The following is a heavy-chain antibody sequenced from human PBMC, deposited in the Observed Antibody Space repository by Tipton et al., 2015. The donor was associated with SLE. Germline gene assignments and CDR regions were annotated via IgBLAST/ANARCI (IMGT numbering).Heavy chain of an antibody. CDR1: VYSISSSHW. Sequence: TLSLTCNVSVYSISSSHWWGWIRQPPGKGLEWIGHIYYGGTIYYNPSLKSRVTMSIDTSKNQFSLKLSSVTDVDTAVYYCARVRVVAATGWFDSWGQGALVTVSS. J-gene: IGHJ5*01. CDR3: ARVRVVAATGWFDS. D-gene: IGHD2-15*01. V-gene: IGHV4-28*02. CDR2: IYYGGTI.